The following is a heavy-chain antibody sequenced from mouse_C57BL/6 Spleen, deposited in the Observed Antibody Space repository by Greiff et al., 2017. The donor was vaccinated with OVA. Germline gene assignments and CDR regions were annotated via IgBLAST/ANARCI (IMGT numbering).Heavy chain of an antibody. CDR1: GFTFSSYG. CDR3: ARHGPYYYAMDY. Sequence: EVQGVESGGDLVKPGGSLKLSCAASGFTFSSYGMSWVRQTPDKRLEWVVTISSGGSYTYYPDSVQGRFTISRDNAKNTLYLQMSSLKSEDTAMYYCARHGPYYYAMDYWGQGTSVTVSS. J-gene: IGHJ4*01. V-gene: IGHV5-6*01. CDR2: ISSGGSYT.